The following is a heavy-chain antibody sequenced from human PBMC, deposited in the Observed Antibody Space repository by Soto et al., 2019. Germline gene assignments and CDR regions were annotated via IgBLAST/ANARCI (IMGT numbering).Heavy chain of an antibody. CDR3: ASERITMVRGVFFIRNWFDP. CDR2: FDPEDGET. J-gene: IGHJ5*02. V-gene: IGHV1-24*01. D-gene: IGHD3-10*01. Sequence: ASVKVSCKVSGYTLTELSMHWLRQAPGKGLEWMGGFDPEDGETIYAQKFQGRVTMTEDTSTDTAYMELSSLRSEDTAVYYCASERITMVRGVFFIRNWFDPWGQGTLVTGSA. CDR1: GYTLTELS.